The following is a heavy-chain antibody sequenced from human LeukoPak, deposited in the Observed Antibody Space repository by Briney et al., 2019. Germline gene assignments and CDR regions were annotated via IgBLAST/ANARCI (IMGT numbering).Heavy chain of an antibody. Sequence: SETLSLTCAVYGGSFSGYYWSWIRQPPGKGLEWIDSNPSLRSRVTISVDTSKNEFSLKMNSVTAADTAVYYCAREHRSSKYFDSWGQGALMIVSS. V-gene: IGHV4-34*01. J-gene: IGHJ4*02. CDR1: GGSFSGYY. D-gene: IGHD6-6*01. CDR3: AREHRSSKYFDS.